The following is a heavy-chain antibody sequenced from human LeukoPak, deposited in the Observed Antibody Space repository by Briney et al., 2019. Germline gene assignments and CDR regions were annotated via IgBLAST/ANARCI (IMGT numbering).Heavy chain of an antibody. V-gene: IGHV3-30*18. CDR2: ISYDGSNK. CDR3: AKEREQLAEYYGMDV. D-gene: IGHD6-13*01. Sequence: GGSLRLSCAASGFTFSSYGMHWVRQAPGKGLEWVAVISYDGSNKYYADSVKGRFTISRDNSKNTLYLQMNSLRAEDTAVYYCAKEREQLAEYYGMDVWGQGTTVTVSS. CDR1: GFTFSSYG. J-gene: IGHJ6*02.